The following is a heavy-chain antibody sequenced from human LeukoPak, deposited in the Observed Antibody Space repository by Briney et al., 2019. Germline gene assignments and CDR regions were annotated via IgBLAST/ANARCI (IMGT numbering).Heavy chain of an antibody. Sequence: GGSLRLSCAASGFTFSGCGMHWVRQPPGKGLEWVAFIWYDGRDKYYADSVKGQFTISRDNSKNTLYLQMNSLRAEDTAVYYCAKDPYSYGSYFDYWGQGTLVTVSS. CDR2: IWYDGRDK. CDR3: AKDPYSYGSYFDY. D-gene: IGHD5-18*01. J-gene: IGHJ4*02. V-gene: IGHV3-30*02. CDR1: GFTFSGCG.